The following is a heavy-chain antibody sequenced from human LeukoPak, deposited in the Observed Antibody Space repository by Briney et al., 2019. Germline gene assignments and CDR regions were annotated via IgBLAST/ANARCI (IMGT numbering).Heavy chain of an antibody. D-gene: IGHD5-18*01. J-gene: IGHJ4*02. CDR2: IGAYNGNT. Sequence: ASVKVSCKASGYTFTRYGISWVRQAPGQGLEWTGWIGAYNGNTNYAQKFQGRVTITRDTSASTAYMELSSLRSEDTAVYYCARVGGYSYGQIFDYWGQGTLVTVSS. CDR1: GYTFTRYG. V-gene: IGHV1-18*01. CDR3: ARVGGYSYGQIFDY.